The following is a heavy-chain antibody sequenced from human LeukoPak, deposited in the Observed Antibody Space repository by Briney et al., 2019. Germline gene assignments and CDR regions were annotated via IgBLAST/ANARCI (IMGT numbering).Heavy chain of an antibody. D-gene: IGHD3-10*01. J-gene: IGHJ4*02. CDR3: ARSIIRGVLPY. CDR2: IYSGGST. V-gene: IGHV3-53*05. CDR1: GFTVSSNY. Sequence: GGSLRLSCAASGFTVSSNYMSWVRQAPGKGLEWVSIIYSGGSTFYADSVKGRFTISRDNSKNTLYLQMNSLRAEDTAMYYCARSIIRGVLPYWGQGTLVTVSS.